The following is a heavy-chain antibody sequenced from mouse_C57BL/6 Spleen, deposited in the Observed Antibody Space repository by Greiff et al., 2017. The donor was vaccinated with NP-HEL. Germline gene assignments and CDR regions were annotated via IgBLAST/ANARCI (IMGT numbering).Heavy chain of an antibody. CDR1: GFTFSDYG. CDR2: ISSGSSTI. D-gene: IGHD2-5*01. J-gene: IGHJ3*01. CDR3: AKAYYSNPLAY. Sequence: EVKLQESGGGLVKPGGSLKLSCAASGFTFSDYGMHWVRQAPEKGLEWVAYISSGSSTIYYADTVKGRFTISRDNAKNTLFLQMTSLRSEDTAMYYCAKAYYSNPLAYWGQGTLVTVSA. V-gene: IGHV5-17*01.